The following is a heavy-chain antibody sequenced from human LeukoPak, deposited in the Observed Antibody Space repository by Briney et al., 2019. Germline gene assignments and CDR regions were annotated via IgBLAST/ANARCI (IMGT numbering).Heavy chain of an antibody. J-gene: IGHJ3*02. CDR3: AKSYYYDSSGYYSVHAFDI. Sequence: PGGSLRLSCAASGFTFSSYAMSWVRQAPGKGLEWVSAISGSGGSTYYADSVKGRFTISRDNSKNTLYLQMNSLRAEDTAVYYCAKSYYYDSSGYYSVHAFDIWGQGTMVTVSS. CDR1: GFTFSSYA. D-gene: IGHD3-22*01. CDR2: ISGSGGST. V-gene: IGHV3-23*01.